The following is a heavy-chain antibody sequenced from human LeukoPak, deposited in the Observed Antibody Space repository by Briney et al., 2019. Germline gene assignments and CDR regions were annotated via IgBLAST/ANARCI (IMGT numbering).Heavy chain of an antibody. CDR1: GGSFSGFG. D-gene: IGHD1-26*01. CDR3: ARDSGDIVGATGDY. J-gene: IGHJ4*02. CDR2: IVPFLDIT. V-gene: IGHV1-69*04. Sequence: SVKVSCKVSGGSFSGFGISWVRQAPGQGLEWMGRIVPFLDITNYAQKFQGRVTITADESTSTAYMELSSLRSEDTAVYYCARDSGDIVGATGDYWGQGTLVTVSS.